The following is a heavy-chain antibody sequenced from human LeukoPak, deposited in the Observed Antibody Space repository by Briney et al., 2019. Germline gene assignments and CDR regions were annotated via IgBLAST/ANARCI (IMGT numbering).Heavy chain of an antibody. V-gene: IGHV1-2*06. CDR1: GYTFTGYY. J-gene: IGHJ3*02. CDR2: INPSSGGT. CDR3: ARVQGWDDAFDI. D-gene: IGHD6-19*01. Sequence: GASVKVSCKASGYTFTGYYMHLVRQAPGQGLEWMGRINPSSGGTNYAQKFQGRVTMTRDTSISTAYMELSRLRSDDTAVYYCARVQGWDDAFDIWGQGTMVTVSS.